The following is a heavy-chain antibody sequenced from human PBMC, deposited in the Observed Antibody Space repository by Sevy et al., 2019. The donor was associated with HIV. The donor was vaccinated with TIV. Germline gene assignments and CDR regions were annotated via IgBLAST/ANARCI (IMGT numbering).Heavy chain of an antibody. CDR2: IHYTGTT. CDR1: GGSISAYH. J-gene: IGHJ5*02. V-gene: IGHV4-59*01. D-gene: IGHD5-12*01. CDR3: ARAPPVRSGDDSLNWFDP. Sequence: SETLSLTCTVSGGSISAYHWSWIRQPPGKGVEYIGYIHYTGTTNYNPPLKSRVTISVDTSKNQFSLKLSSVTAADTALYYCARAPPVRSGDDSLNWFDPWGQGTLVTVSS.